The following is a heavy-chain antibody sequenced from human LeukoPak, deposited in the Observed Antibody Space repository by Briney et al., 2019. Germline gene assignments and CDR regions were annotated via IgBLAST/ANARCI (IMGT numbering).Heavy chain of an antibody. D-gene: IGHD3-3*01. V-gene: IGHV1-46*01. CDR1: GYTFTSHY. Sequence: ASVKVSCRASGYTFTSHYMHWVRQAPGQGLEWTGIINPSAGSTSYPQKFQGRVTMTRDTSTSTVYMELSSLRSEDTAVYYCAAPGASGFVGNFWSGPLDFWGQGTLVTVSS. CDR3: AAPGASGFVGNFWSGPLDF. CDR2: INPSAGST. J-gene: IGHJ4*02.